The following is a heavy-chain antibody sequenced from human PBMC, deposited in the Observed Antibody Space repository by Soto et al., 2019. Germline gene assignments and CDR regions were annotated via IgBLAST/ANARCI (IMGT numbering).Heavy chain of an antibody. D-gene: IGHD3-10*01. CDR1: GGSFSCYY. CDR2: INHSGST. V-gene: IGHV4-34*01. J-gene: IGHJ5*02. CDR3: ARGSLVLLWFGELSISYNPHKGNWFDP. Sequence: PSETLSLTFAVYGGSFSCYYWSWIRQPPGKGLEWIGEINHSGSTNYNPSLKSRVTISVDTSKNQFSLKLSSVTAADTAVYYCARGSLVLLWFGELSISYNPHKGNWFDPWGQGTLVTVSS.